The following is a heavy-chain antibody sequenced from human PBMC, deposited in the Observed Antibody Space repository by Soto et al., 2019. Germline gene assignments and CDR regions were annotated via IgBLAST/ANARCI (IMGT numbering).Heavy chain of an antibody. CDR3: VRIRYQLPSSVLWLDP. CDR1: GGLLSESY. Sequence: SETLTLTCAVYGGLLSESYWPWIRQPPGKGLEWLGEINHVGGTNYNPSRKSRVTMSVDTSQNQFSLRLISVTAADTAMYFCVRIRYQLPSSVLWLDPWGQGTPVTVSS. CDR2: INHVGGT. V-gene: IGHV4-34*01. D-gene: IGHD3-16*01. J-gene: IGHJ5*02.